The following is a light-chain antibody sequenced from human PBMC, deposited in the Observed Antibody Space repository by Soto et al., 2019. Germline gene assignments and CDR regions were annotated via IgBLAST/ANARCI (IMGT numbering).Light chain of an antibody. V-gene: IGKV3-20*01. CDR1: QSVSGSY. Sequence: EIVLTQSPGTLSLSPGERATLSCRASQSVSGSYLAWYQQKPGQAPRLLIYGASSRATGIPDRFSGGGSGTDFTLTISRLEPEDFAVYYCQQYGSSSMAFGQGTKVEIK. J-gene: IGKJ1*01. CDR2: GAS. CDR3: QQYGSSSMA.